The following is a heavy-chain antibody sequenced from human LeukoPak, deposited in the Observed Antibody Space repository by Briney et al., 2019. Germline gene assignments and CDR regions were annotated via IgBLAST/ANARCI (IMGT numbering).Heavy chain of an antibody. V-gene: IGHV4-38-2*02. Sequence: PSETLSLTCTVSGYSISTSYYWGWIRQPPGKGLEWIGSIYHSGNTYYNPSLKSRVTISVDTSKNQFSLKLNSVTAADTAVYYCARAGYGDSDFDYGGQETLINVSS. CDR2: IYHSGNT. J-gene: IGHJ4*02. CDR1: GYSISTSYY. CDR3: ARAGYGDSDFDY. D-gene: IGHD4-17*01.